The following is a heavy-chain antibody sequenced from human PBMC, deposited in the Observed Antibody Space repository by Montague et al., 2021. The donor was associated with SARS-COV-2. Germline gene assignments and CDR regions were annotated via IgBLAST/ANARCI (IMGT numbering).Heavy chain of an antibody. V-gene: IGHV4-39*07. CDR2: IYYSGST. Sequence: SETLSLTCTVSGGSISSSSYYWGWIRQPPGKGLEWIGSIYYSGSTYYNPSLKSRVTISVDTSKNQFSLKLSSVTAADTAVYYCARETRAYCSGGSRPHGWFDPWGQGTLVTVSS. D-gene: IGHD2-15*01. J-gene: IGHJ5*02. CDR3: ARETRAYCSGGSRPHGWFDP. CDR1: GGSISSSSYY.